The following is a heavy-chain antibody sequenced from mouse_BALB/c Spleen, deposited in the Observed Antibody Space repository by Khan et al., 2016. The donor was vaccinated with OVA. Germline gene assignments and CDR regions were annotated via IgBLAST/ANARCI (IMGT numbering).Heavy chain of an antibody. CDR3: ARGGYGGFAD. CDR2: ILPGSLSI. D-gene: IGHD2-2*01. Sequence: QVQLKQSGADLMKPGASVKISCKAIGYTFSSYWIEWVKQRPGHGLEWIGDILPGSLSINYNEQVKGKATFTADTSANTAYMQLSSLTSEDSAVYHCARGGYGGFADWGQGTLVTVSA. J-gene: IGHJ3*01. CDR1: GYTFSSYW. V-gene: IGHV1-9*01.